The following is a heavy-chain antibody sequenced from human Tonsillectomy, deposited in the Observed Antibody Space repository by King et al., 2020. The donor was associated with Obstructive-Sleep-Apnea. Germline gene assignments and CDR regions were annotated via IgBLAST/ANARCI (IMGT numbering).Heavy chain of an antibody. J-gene: IGHJ6*02. CDR1: GFTFSGYY. V-gene: IGHV3-11*06. CDR2: FSGSYGYT. Sequence: VQLVESGGGLVKPGGSLRVSCAASGFTFSGYYMSWIRQAPGKGLEWIAYFSGSYGYTKYADSVKGRFTISRDNAKNSLYLHMKSLRAEDTAVYYCARDSIVVEVAASDGMDVWGQGTTVTVSS. D-gene: IGHD2-15*01. CDR3: ARDSIVVEVAASDGMDV.